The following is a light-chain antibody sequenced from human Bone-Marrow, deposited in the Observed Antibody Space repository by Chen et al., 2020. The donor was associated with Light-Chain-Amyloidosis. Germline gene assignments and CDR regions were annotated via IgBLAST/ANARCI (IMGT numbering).Light chain of an antibody. CDR1: DLPTKY. Sequence: SYELTQPPSVSVSPGQTARITCSGDDLPTKYAYWYQQKPGQAPVLVIHRDTERPSGISERFAGSSSWTTATLTISGVRAEDEADYHCQSADSSGTYEVIFGGGTKLTV. CDR2: RDT. J-gene: IGLJ2*01. V-gene: IGLV3-25*03. CDR3: QSADSSGTYEVI.